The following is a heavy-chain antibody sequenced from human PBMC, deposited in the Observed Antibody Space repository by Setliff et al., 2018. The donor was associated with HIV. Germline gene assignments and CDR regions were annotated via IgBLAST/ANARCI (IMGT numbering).Heavy chain of an antibody. CDR2: INTHSGYT. CDR1: GYTFNNYG. Sequence: GASVKVSCKASGYTFNNYGISWVRQAPGQGLEWMGWINTHSGYTNYAQNVQGRVTVTMYTSTSTAYMELRSLKSDDTAVYYCARGKTWLRFLDYWGQGTLVTVSS. D-gene: IGHD5-12*01. J-gene: IGHJ4*02. CDR3: ARGKTWLRFLDY. V-gene: IGHV1-18*01.